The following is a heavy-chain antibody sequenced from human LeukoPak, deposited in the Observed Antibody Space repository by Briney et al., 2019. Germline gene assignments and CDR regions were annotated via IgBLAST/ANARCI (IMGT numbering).Heavy chain of an antibody. V-gene: IGHV3-21*01. CDR2: ISSSSSYI. CDR1: GFTFSSYS. Sequence: GGSLRLSCAASGFTFSSYSMYWVRQAPGKGLEWVSSISSSSSYIYYADSVKGRFTISRDNAKNSLYLQMNSLRAEDMAVYYCARDLPYYGSLDVWGQGTTVTVSS. D-gene: IGHD3-10*01. CDR3: ARDLPYYGSLDV. J-gene: IGHJ6*02.